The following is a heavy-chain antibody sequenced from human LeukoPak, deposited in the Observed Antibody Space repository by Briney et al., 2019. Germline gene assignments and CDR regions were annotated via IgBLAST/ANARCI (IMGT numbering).Heavy chain of an antibody. D-gene: IGHD6-13*01. CDR2: IYYSGST. CDR3: ARDAIAAADPDY. CDR1: GGSISSGDYY. J-gene: IGHJ4*02. Sequence: SETLSLTCTVSGGSISSGDYYWSWIRQPPGKGLEWIGYIYYSGSTYYNPSPKSRVTISVDTSKNQFSLKLSSVTAADTAVYYCARDAIAAADPDYWGQGTLVTVSS. V-gene: IGHV4-30-4*01.